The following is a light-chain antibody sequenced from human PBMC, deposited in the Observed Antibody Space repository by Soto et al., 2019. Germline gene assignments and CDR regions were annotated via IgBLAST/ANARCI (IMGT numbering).Light chain of an antibody. Sequence: EIVLTQSPATLSLSPGERATLSCRASQSVSSYLAWYQQKPGRAPRLLIYGASSRATGIPDRFSGSGSGTDFTLTISRLEPEDFAVYYCQQYGSSPTFGQGTRLEIK. V-gene: IGKV3-20*01. J-gene: IGKJ5*01. CDR2: GAS. CDR1: QSVSSY. CDR3: QQYGSSPT.